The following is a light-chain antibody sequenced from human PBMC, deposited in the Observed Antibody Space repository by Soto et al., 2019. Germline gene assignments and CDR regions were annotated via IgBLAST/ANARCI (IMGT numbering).Light chain of an antibody. CDR3: NSYTTGSTYV. CDR2: EVT. CDR1: SRDVGGYNY. V-gene: IGLV2-14*01. J-gene: IGLJ1*01. Sequence: QSALTQPASVSGSPGQSITISCTGTSRDVGGYNYVSWYQHHPGEVPKLMIFEVTKRPSGVYNRFSGSKSGNTASLTISGLQSEDEADYFCNSYTTGSTYVFGSGTKLTVL.